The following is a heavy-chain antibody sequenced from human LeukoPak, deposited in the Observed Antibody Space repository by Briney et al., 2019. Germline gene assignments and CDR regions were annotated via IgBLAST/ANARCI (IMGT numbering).Heavy chain of an antibody. Sequence: GGSLRLSCAAYGFAFNTYSMNWVRQAPGKGLEWVSYIRSDSSIIYYADAVKGRFTMSRDNGKNSLDLQMNSLRVEDTAVYFCARVQAGKWDFDYWGQGTLVTVSS. J-gene: IGHJ4*02. CDR3: ARVQAGKWDFDY. CDR2: IRSDSSII. D-gene: IGHD2-8*01. V-gene: IGHV3-48*01. CDR1: GFAFNTYS.